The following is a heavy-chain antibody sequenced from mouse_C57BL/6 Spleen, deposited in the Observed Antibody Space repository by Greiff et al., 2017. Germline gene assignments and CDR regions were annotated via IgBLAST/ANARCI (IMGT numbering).Heavy chain of an antibody. J-gene: IGHJ3*01. V-gene: IGHV1-55*01. Sequence: QVQLQQPGAELVKPGASVKMSCKASGYTFTSYWITWVKQRPGQGLEWIGDIYPGSGSTNYNEKFKSKATLTVDTSSSTAYMQLSSLTSEDSAVYYCARSGDYYGSSWRAWFAYWGQGTLVTVSA. CDR2: IYPGSGST. CDR3: ARSGDYYGSSWRAWFAY. CDR1: GYTFTSYW. D-gene: IGHD1-1*01.